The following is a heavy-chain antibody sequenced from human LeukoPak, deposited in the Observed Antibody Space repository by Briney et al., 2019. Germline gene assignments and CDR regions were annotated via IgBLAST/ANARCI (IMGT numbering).Heavy chain of an antibody. CDR1: GFTFTSYW. CDR3: ARPGVGFDY. CDR2: INSDGTIT. Sequence: PGGSLRLSCAASGFTFTSYWMHWVRQAPGKGLVWLSRINSDGTITSYADSLEGRFTNSRDNAKNTVYLQMNSLRAEDTAVYYCARPGVGFDYWGQGALVTVSS. J-gene: IGHJ4*02. V-gene: IGHV3-74*01.